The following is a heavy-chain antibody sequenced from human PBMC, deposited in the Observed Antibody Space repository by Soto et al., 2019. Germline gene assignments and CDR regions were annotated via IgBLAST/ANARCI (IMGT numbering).Heavy chain of an antibody. V-gene: IGHV5-51*01. CDR3: ARQTLLFLDP. CDR1: GYSFTSYW. J-gene: IGHJ5*02. Sequence: GDSLEISRKGSGYSFTSYWNGWVRQMPGKGLDWMGIIYPCDSDTRYSPSFQGQVTISAXXXIXXXSXQXXXLXAXDTAMCYCARQTLLFLDPWGQGTLITGS. D-gene: IGHD3-3*01. CDR2: IYPCDSDT.